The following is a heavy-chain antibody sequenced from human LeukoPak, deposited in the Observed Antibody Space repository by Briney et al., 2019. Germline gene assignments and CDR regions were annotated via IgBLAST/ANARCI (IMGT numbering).Heavy chain of an antibody. D-gene: IGHD2-15*01. CDR2: ISYDGSNK. CDR1: GFTFSSYA. J-gene: IGHJ6*02. Sequence: GGSLRLSCAASGFTFSSYAMSWVRQAPGKGLEWVAVISYDGSNKYYADSVKGRFTISRDNSKNTLYLQMNSLRAEDTAVYYCARDRGLSRIGSNYGMDVWGQGTTVTVSS. V-gene: IGHV3-30-3*01. CDR3: ARDRGLSRIGSNYGMDV.